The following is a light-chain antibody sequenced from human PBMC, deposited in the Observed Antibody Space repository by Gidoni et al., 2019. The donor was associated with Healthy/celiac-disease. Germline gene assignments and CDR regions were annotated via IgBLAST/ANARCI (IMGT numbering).Light chain of an antibody. CDR3: QQSYSTPRT. CDR2: AAS. V-gene: IGKV1-39*01. J-gene: IGKJ2*01. Sequence: DIQMTQSPSSLSASVGYRVTITCRASQRISSYLNWYQQKPGKAPKLLIYAASSLQSGVPSRFSGSGSGTDFTLTISSLQPEDFATYYCQQSYSTPRTFGQGTKLEIK. CDR1: QRISSY.